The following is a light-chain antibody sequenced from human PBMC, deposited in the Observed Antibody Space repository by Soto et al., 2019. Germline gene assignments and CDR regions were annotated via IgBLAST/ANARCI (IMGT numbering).Light chain of an antibody. V-gene: IGKV3-15*01. CDR1: QSVNNN. J-gene: IGKJ4*01. CDR3: QPYSAWPLT. CDR2: GAS. Sequence: EIVMTQSPATLSVSPGERATLFCRASQSVNNNFLAWYQQKPGQAPRHLIHGASTRATGIPARFSGSGSGTEFTLTISSLQSEDFAVYYCQPYSAWPLTFGGGTKVEIK.